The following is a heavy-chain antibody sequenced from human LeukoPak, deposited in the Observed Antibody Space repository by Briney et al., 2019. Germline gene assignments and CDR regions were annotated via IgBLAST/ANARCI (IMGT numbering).Heavy chain of an antibody. D-gene: IGHD5-12*01. V-gene: IGHV3-53*01. Sequence: GGSLRLSCAASGFTFSSYWMSWVRQAPGKGLEWVSVIYSGGSTYYADSVKGRFTISRDNSKNTLYLQMNSLRAEDTAVYYCARDGYPFDYWGQGTLVTVSS. CDR3: ARDGYPFDY. CDR2: IYSGGST. CDR1: GFTFSSYW. J-gene: IGHJ4*02.